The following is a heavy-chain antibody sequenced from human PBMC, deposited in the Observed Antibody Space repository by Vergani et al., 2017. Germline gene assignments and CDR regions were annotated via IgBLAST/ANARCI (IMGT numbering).Heavy chain of an antibody. CDR2: ISSDGTNK. D-gene: IGHD2-21*01. V-gene: IGHV3-30*04. CDR3: ARCPVVYYYYYMDV. J-gene: IGHJ6*03. Sequence: VQLVESGGGLIQPGGSLRLSCVASGFTFSSYTFHWVRQAPGKGLEWVALISSDGTNKYSADSVKGRFTISRDNSKNTLYLQMNSLRADDTAVYYCARCPVVYYYYYMDVWGKGTTVTVSS. CDR1: GFTFSSYT.